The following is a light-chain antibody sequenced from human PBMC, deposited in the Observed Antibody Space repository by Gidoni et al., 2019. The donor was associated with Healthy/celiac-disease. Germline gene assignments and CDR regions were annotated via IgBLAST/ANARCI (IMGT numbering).Light chain of an antibody. CDR1: QGIRNG. Sequence: IQMTQSPSSLSASVGDRVTITCRASQGIRNGLGWYQQKPGKAPKLLIYAASSLQSGVPSRFSGSGSGTEFTLTISSLQPEDFATYYCLQDYSYPWTFGQGTKLEIK. J-gene: IGKJ1*01. CDR3: LQDYSYPWT. V-gene: IGKV1-6*01. CDR2: AAS.